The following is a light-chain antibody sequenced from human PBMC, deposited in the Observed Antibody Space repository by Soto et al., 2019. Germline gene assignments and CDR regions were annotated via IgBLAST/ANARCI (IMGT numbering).Light chain of an antibody. CDR2: GAS. Sequence: EIVMTQSPATLSVSPGERATLSCRASQSVSSNLAWYQQKPGQAPRLLIYGASTRATGIPARFSGSGSGTEFTLTISSLQSEDFAVYYCQQYNNWPPWTFGGGDQGGYQ. J-gene: IGKJ4*02. V-gene: IGKV3-15*01. CDR1: QSVSSN. CDR3: QQYNNWPPWT.